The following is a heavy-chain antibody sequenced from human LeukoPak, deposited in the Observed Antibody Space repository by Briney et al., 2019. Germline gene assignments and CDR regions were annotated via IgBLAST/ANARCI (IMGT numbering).Heavy chain of an antibody. D-gene: IGHD3-9*01. CDR1: GFTFSSYE. J-gene: IGHJ3*02. Sequence: GGSLRLSCAASGFTFSSYEMNWVRQAPGKGLEGVSYISSSGSTIYYADSVKGRFTISRDNAKNSLYLQMNSLRAEDTAVYYCARGRGDCAGRPYFDWSICDDAFDIWGQGTMVTVSS. CDR3: ARGRGDCAGRPYFDWSICDDAFDI. CDR2: ISSSGSTI. V-gene: IGHV3-48*03.